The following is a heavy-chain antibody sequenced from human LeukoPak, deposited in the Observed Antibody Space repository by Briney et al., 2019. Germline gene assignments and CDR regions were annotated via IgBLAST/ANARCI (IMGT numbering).Heavy chain of an antibody. CDR3: ARESYYFDY. CDR1: GFTFSSYA. V-gene: IGHV3-30*04. Sequence: GGSLRLSCAGSGFTFSSYAMHWVRQAPGKGLEWVAVISYDGSNKYYADSVKGRFTISRDNSKNTLYLQMNSLRAEDTAVYYCARESYYFDYWGQGTLVTVSS. J-gene: IGHJ4*02. CDR2: ISYDGSNK.